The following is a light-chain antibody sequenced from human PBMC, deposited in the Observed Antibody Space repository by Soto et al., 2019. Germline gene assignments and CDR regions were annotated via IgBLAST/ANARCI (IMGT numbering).Light chain of an antibody. CDR3: QQSYSTPPYT. J-gene: IGKJ2*01. V-gene: IGKV1-39*01. CDR2: AAS. CDR1: QSISGY. Sequence: DIQMTQSPSSLSASVGDRVTITCRASQSISGYLHWYQQKPGKAPKLLIYAASSLQSGVPSRFSGSGSGTTFTLTISSLQPEDFATYYCQQSYSTPPYTFGQGTKLESK.